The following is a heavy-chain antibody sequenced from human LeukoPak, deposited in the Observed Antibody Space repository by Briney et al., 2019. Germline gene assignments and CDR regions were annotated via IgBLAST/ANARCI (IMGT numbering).Heavy chain of an antibody. CDR1: GYTFTGYY. Sequence: ASVKVSCKASGYTFTGYYMHWVRQAPGQGLEWMGWINPNSGGTNYAQKLQGRVTMTTDTSTSTAYMELRSLRSDDTAVYYCARVHWDITMIEVVTPPVDYWGQGPLVTVSS. CDR2: INPNSGGT. CDR3: ARVHWDITMIEVVTPPVDY. V-gene: IGHV1-2*02. D-gene: IGHD3-22*01. J-gene: IGHJ4*02.